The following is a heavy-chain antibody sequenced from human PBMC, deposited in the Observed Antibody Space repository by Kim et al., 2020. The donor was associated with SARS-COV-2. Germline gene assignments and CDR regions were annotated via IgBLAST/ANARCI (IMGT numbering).Heavy chain of an antibody. V-gene: IGHV3-21*01. CDR2: ISSSSSYI. D-gene: IGHD6-19*01. Sequence: GGSLRLSCAASGFTFSSYSMNWVRQAPGKGLEWVSSISSSSSYIYYADSVKGRFTISRDNAKNSLYLQMNSLRAEDTAVYYCARDGYSSGWTRTIYYWGQGTLVTVSS. CDR1: GFTFSSYS. J-gene: IGHJ4*02. CDR3: ARDGYSSGWTRTIYY.